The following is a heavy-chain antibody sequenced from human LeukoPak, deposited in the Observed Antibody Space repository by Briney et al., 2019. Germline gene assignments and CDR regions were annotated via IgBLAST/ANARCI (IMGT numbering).Heavy chain of an antibody. J-gene: IGHJ4*02. V-gene: IGHV3-30*04. CDR3: ANLLLGYCGFGDCYY. CDR2: ISYDGSYK. D-gene: IGHD2-15*01. CDR1: GFTFSSHA. Sequence: PGGSLRLSCAASGFTFSSHAMHWVRQAPGKGLEWVALISYDGSYKYYGDSVKGRFTISRDNSKNTLYLQMNSLRVEDTALYYCANLLLGYCGFGDCYYWGQGTLVTVSS.